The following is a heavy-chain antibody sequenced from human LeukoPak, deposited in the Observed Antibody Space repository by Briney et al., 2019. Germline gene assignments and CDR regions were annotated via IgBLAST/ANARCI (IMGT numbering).Heavy chain of an antibody. CDR2: FSVSDGIT. V-gene: IGHV3-23*01. J-gene: IGHJ4*02. CDR3: ANRGDFWSGYFY. Sequence: GGSLRLSCAASGFTFSSYAMSWVRQAPGKGLEWVSGFSVSDGITYYADSVKGRFTISRDNSKNTLYLQMNSLRAEDTAVYYCANRGDFWSGYFYWGQGTLVTVSS. CDR1: GFTFSSYA. D-gene: IGHD3-3*01.